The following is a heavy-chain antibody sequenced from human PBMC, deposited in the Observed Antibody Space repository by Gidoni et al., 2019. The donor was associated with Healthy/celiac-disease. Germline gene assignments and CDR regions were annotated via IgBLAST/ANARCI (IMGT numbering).Heavy chain of an antibody. CDR1: GGTFSSYA. V-gene: IGHV1-69*01. CDR2: IIPIFGTA. Sequence: QVQLVQSGAEVKKPGSSVKVSCKASGGTFSSYAISWVRQAPGQGLEWMGGIIPIFGTANYAQKFQGRVTITADESTSTAYMELSSLRSEDTAVYYCARGVSGDYVWGSYHPTYYFDYWGQGTLVTVSS. J-gene: IGHJ4*02. CDR3: ARGVSGDYVWGSYHPTYYFDY. D-gene: IGHD3-16*02.